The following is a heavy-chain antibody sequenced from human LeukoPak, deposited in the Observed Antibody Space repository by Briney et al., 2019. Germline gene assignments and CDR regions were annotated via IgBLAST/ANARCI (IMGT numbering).Heavy chain of an antibody. CDR3: ARHRIMATIGASLDP. D-gene: IGHD5-12*01. J-gene: IGHJ5*02. CDR2: IYPGDSDT. V-gene: IGHV5-51*01. CDR1: GYSFTSYW. Sequence: AGGSLRLSCLGSGYSFTSYWIGWVRQMPGKGLEWMGIIYPGDSDTRYSPSFQGQVTISADKSISTAYLQWSSLKALDTAMYYCARHRIMATIGASLDPWGQGTLVTVSS.